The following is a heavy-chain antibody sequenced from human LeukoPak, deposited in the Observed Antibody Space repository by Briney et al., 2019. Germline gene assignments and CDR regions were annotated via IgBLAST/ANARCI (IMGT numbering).Heavy chain of an antibody. CDR3: TRDRYSGYDEEGGFDY. V-gene: IGHV3-33*01. CDR2: IWYDGSNK. D-gene: IGHD5-12*01. Sequence: PGRSLRLSCAASGFTFSSYGMHWVRQAPGKGLEWVAVIWYDGSNKYYADSVKGRFTISRDNSKNTLYLQMNSLRAEDTAVYYCTRDRYSGYDEEGGFDYWGQGTLVTVSP. J-gene: IGHJ4*02. CDR1: GFTFSSYG.